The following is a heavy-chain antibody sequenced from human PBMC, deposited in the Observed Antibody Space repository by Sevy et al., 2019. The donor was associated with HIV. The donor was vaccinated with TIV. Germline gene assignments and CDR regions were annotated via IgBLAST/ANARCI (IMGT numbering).Heavy chain of an antibody. CDR1: GFTFSNYG. CDR2: ILAGGGST. CDR3: ARRDSANSFEI. V-gene: IGHV3-23*01. Sequence: GGSLRVSCAASGFTFSNYGMSWVRQAPGKGLEWVSSILAGGGSTYYADSVKGRFTISRDNSKNTLFLQMNSLRAEDTAVYYCARRDSANSFEIWGQGTMVTVSS. D-gene: IGHD1-26*01. J-gene: IGHJ3*02.